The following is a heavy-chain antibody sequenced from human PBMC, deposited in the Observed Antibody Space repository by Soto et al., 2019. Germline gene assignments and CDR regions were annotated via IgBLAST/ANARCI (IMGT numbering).Heavy chain of an antibody. V-gene: IGHV3-30-3*01. CDR3: ARNYYDSSGFNWFDP. CDR1: GFTFSSYA. Sequence: QVQLVESGGGVVQPVRSLRLSCAASGFTFSSYAMHWVRQAPGKGLEWVAVISYDGSNKYYADSVKGRFTISRDNSKNTLYLQMNGLRAEDTAVYYCARNYYDSSGFNWFDPWGQGTLVTVSS. D-gene: IGHD3-22*01. J-gene: IGHJ5*02. CDR2: ISYDGSNK.